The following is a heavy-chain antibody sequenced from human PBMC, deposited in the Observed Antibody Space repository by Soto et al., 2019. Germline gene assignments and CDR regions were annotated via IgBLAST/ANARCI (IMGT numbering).Heavy chain of an antibody. D-gene: IGHD7-27*01. CDR1: AYTFTSYD. CDR3: ARGARNWGVDY. Sequence: QVQLVQSGAEVKKPGASVKVSCKAAAYTFTSYDINWVRQATGQDFEWMGWMNPNNGNTAYAQKFQGRVTMTRDTSISAAFMELISLTSEDTAVYYCARGARNWGVDYWGQGTLVTVSS. CDR2: MNPNNGNT. V-gene: IGHV1-8*01. J-gene: IGHJ4*02.